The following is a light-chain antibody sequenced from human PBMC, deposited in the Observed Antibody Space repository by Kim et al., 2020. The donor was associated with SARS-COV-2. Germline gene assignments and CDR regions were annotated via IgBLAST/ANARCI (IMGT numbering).Light chain of an antibody. V-gene: IGLV3-21*04. Sequence: PGKTARITCGGNNIGSKSVHWYQQKPGQAHVLVIYYDSDRPSGIPERFSGSNSGNTATLTISRVEAGDEADYYCQVWDSSSDHPRVFGGGTQLTVL. CDR2: YDS. CDR3: QVWDSSSDHPRV. J-gene: IGLJ2*01. CDR1: NIGSKS.